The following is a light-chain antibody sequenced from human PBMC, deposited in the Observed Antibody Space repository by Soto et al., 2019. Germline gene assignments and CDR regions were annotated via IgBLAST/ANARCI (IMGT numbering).Light chain of an antibody. V-gene: IGLV2-11*01. CDR1: SSNVGGYNY. Sequence: QSALTQPRSVSGSPGQSVTISCTGTSSNVGGYNYVSWYQHHPGKAPKLVIYDVYNRPSGVPDRFSGSKSDNTASLTISGLQAGDEADYYCCSYAGSNTFYVFGTGTKVTVL. CDR3: CSYAGSNTFYV. J-gene: IGLJ1*01. CDR2: DVY.